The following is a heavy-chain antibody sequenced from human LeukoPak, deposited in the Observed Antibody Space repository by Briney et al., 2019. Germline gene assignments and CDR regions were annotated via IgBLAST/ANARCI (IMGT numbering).Heavy chain of an antibody. Sequence: PSETLSLTCTVSAGSISSSSYYWGWRRQPPEKGLEWVGSIYYSGSTYYNPSLQSRVPISVDTSKNQFSLKLCSVTAADTAVYYCARPNYGGNSFDYWGQGTLVTVSS. V-gene: IGHV4-39*01. J-gene: IGHJ4*02. CDR1: AGSISSSSYY. CDR2: IYYSGST. D-gene: IGHD4-23*01. CDR3: ARPNYGGNSFDY.